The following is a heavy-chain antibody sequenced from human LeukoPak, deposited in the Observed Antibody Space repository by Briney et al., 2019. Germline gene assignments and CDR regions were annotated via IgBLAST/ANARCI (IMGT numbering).Heavy chain of an antibody. CDR3: ARTKYYDILTGPKIPSYNWFDP. J-gene: IGHJ5*02. V-gene: IGHV1-69*13. CDR2: VIAIFGTA. D-gene: IGHD3-9*01. Sequence: ASVTVSYTSSVGTFTIYAISWVRQAPGQGREWMGGVIAIFGTANYAQKSQGRVTITADETPSTAYMELSSLRSEDTAVYYCARTKYYDILTGPKIPSYNWFDPWGQGTLVTVSS. CDR1: VGTFTIYA.